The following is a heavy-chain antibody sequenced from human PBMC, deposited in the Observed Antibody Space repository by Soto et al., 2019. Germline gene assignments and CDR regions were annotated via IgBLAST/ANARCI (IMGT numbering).Heavy chain of an antibody. V-gene: IGHV1-69*08. CDR3: ARESEDIVVVPANYYMDV. CDR2: IIPILGIA. Sequence: QVQLVQSGAEVKKPGSSVKVSCKASGGTFSSYTISWVRQAPGQGLEWMGRIIPILGIANYALKFQGSVTITADKSTSTSYMELSSLRSEDTAVYYCARESEDIVVVPANYYMDVWGKGTTVTVSS. CDR1: GGTFSSYT. D-gene: IGHD2-2*01. J-gene: IGHJ6*03.